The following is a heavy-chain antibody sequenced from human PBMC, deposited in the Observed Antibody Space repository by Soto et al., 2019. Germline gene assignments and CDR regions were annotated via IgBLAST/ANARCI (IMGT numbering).Heavy chain of an antibody. CDR1: GGSISSSNW. J-gene: IGHJ6*02. CDR2: IYHSGST. D-gene: IGHD3-22*01. Sequence: QVQLQESGPGLVKPSGTLSLTCAVSGGSISSSNWWSWVRQPPGKGLEWIGEIYHSGSTNYNPSLKSRVTISVDKSKNQFSLKLSSVTAADTAVYYCARDPNYYDSSGYYGNAPPRYYYGMDVWGQGTTVTVSS. V-gene: IGHV4-4*02. CDR3: ARDPNYYDSSGYYGNAPPRYYYGMDV.